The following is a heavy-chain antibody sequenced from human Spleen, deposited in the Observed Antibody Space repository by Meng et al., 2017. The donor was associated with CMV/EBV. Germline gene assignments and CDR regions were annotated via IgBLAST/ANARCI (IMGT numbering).Heavy chain of an antibody. CDR2: IKQDGSEI. Sequence: GGSLRLSCAASGFSFTNYWMSWVRQAPGKGLEWVATIKQDGSEIYYVDSVKDRFTISRDNAKSSLYLQMNSLRAEDTALYYCARDSSSSPLDYWGQGTLVTVSS. V-gene: IGHV3-7*01. J-gene: IGHJ4*02. CDR3: ARDSSSSPLDY. CDR1: GFSFTNYW. D-gene: IGHD6-6*01.